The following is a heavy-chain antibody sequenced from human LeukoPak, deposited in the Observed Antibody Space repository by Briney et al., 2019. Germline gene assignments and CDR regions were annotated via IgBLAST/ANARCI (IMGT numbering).Heavy chain of an antibody. CDR3: ARDRGGGHMDV. CDR1: GFTFTTYD. D-gene: IGHD2-15*01. Sequence: GGSLRLSCAASGFTFTTYDMHWVRQATGKGLEWVSAIGTTGDTYYPGSVKGRFTISRENAKNSLYLQMNSLRAGDTAVYYCARDRGGGHMDVWGKGTTVTVSS. V-gene: IGHV3-13*01. J-gene: IGHJ6*03. CDR2: IGTTGDT.